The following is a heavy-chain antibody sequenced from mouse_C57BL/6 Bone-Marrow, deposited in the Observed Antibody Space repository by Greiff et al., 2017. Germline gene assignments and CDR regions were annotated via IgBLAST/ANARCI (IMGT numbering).Heavy chain of an antibody. D-gene: IGHD2-3*01. CDR1: GYTFTDYN. CDR2: INPNNGGT. CDR3: ARDDGYYFFAY. J-gene: IGHJ3*01. Sequence: VQLKESGPELVKPGASVKIPCKASGYTFTDYNMDWVKQSHGKSLEWIGDINPNNGGTIYNQKFKGKATLTVDKSASTAYMELRSLTSEATAVYYCARDDGYYFFAYWGQGTLVTVSA. V-gene: IGHV1-18*01.